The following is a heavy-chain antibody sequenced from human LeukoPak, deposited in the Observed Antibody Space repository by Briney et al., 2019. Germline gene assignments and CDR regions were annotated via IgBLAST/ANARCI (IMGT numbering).Heavy chain of an antibody. CDR2: ISSSGSTI. CDR1: GFTFSSFE. CDR3: AKDLSPLVWFVSGSDAFDI. D-gene: IGHD3-10*01. Sequence: GGSLRLSCAASGFTFSSFEMNWVRQAPGKGLEWVSYISSSGSTIYNADSVKGRFTISRDNSKNTLYLQMNSLRVEDTAVYYCAKDLSPLVWFVSGSDAFDIWGQETMVTVSS. V-gene: IGHV3-48*03. J-gene: IGHJ3*02.